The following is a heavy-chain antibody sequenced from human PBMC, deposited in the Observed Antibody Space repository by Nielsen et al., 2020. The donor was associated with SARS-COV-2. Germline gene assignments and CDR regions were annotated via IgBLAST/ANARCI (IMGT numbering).Heavy chain of an antibody. J-gene: IGHJ6*03. CDR2: INPNSGDT. V-gene: IGHV1-2*04. D-gene: IGHD6-13*01. CDR3: LYSSSWYNYMDV. CDR1: GYTFTDYY. Sequence: ASVKVSCKASGYTFTDYYMHWVRQAPGQGLEWMGWINPNSGDTNYAQNFQGWVTMTRDTPINTAYIELSRLKSDDTAVYYCLYSSSWYNYMDVWGKGTTVTVSS.